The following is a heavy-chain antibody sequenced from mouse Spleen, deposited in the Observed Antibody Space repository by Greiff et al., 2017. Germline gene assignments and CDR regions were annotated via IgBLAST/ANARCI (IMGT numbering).Heavy chain of an antibody. CDR1: GYTFTDYY. J-gene: IGHJ3*01. CDR3: ARGDSYYSYDVPFAY. V-gene: IGHV1-76*01. CDR2: IYPGSGNT. D-gene: IGHD2-12*01. Sequence: LEESGAELVRPGASVKLSCKASGYTFTDYYINWVKQRPGQGLEWIARIYPGSGNTYYNEKFKSKATLTVDTSSSTAYMQLSSLTSEDSAVYYCARGDSYYSYDVPFAYWGQGTLVTVSA.